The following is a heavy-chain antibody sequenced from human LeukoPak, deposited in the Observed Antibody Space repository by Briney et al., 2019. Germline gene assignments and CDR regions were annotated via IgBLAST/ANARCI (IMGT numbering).Heavy chain of an antibody. CDR3: ARGRGSVGGYNDY. D-gene: IGHD1-14*01. CDR2: IYYSGST. CDR1: GGSISSYY. V-gene: IGHV4-59*12. Sequence: SETLSLTCTVSGGSISSYYWSWIRQPPGKGLEWIGYIYYSGSTNYNPSLKSRVTISVDRSKNQFSLKLSSVTAADTAVYYCARGRGSVGGYNDYWGQGTLVTVSS. J-gene: IGHJ4*02.